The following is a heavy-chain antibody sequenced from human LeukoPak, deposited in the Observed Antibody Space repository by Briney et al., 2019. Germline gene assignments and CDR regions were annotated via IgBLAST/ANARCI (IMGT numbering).Heavy chain of an antibody. V-gene: IGHV3-30-3*01. J-gene: IGHJ4*02. CDR1: GFTFSNYA. D-gene: IGHD4-11*01. CDR3: ARSGGLQKFDY. CDR2: ISYDGNTI. Sequence: GGSLRLSCTASGFTFSNYALHWVRQAPGKGLQWVAVISYDGNTIHYADSVKGRFIISRDTSKNTLYLQMNSLRAEDTAVYYCARSGGLQKFDYWGQGTLVTVSS.